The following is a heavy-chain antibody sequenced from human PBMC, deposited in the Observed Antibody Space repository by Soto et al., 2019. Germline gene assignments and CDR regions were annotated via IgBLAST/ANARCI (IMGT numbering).Heavy chain of an antibody. J-gene: IGHJ5*02. V-gene: IGHV1-18*01. Sequence: QVKLVQSGADLRKPGASVKVSCKASGYSFSNYGINWVRQAPGQGLEWMGWINPYNGNRNYAQKFEDRVTMTTATSTNTVFMELKSLKSADTAIYYCARDRLRGYDNSGFSSWGQGTLVIVSS. CDR1: GYSFSNYG. CDR3: ARDRLRGYDNSGFSS. CDR2: INPYNGNR. D-gene: IGHD5-12*01.